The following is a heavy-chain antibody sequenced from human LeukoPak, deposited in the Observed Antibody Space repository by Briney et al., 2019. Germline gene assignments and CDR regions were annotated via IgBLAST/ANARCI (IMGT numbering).Heavy chain of an antibody. V-gene: IGHV3-23*01. CDR1: GFTFSSYA. CDR2: VSGSGGNT. CDR3: ASPVRHEGWCFDL. J-gene: IGHJ2*01. D-gene: IGHD1-1*01. Sequence: GGSLRLSCAASGFTFSSYAMSWVRRAPGKGLEWVSAVSGSGGNTYYADSVKGRFTISRDNSKNTLYLQMNSLRAEDTAVYYCASPVRHEGWCFDLWGRGTLVTVSS.